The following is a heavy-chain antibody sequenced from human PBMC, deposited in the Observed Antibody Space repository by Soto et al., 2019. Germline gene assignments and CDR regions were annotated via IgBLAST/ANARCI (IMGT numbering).Heavy chain of an antibody. J-gene: IGHJ4*02. Sequence: GGSLRLSCAASGFTFSNAWMSWVRQAPGKGLEWVGRIKSKTDGGTTDYAAPVKGRFTISRDDSKNTLYLQMNSLKTEDTAVYYCTTYYDSSGYNFDYWGQGTLVTVSS. CDR3: TTYYDSSGYNFDY. V-gene: IGHV3-15*01. D-gene: IGHD3-22*01. CDR2: IKSKTDGGTT. CDR1: GFTFSNAW.